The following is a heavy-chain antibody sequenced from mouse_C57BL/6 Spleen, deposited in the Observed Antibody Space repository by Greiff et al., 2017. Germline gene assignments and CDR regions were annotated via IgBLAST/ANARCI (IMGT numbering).Heavy chain of an antibody. CDR1: GYTFTSYW. V-gene: IGHV1-64*01. J-gene: IGHJ1*03. Sequence: QVQLQQPGAELVKPGASVKLSCKASGYTFTSYWMHWVKQRPGQGLEWIGMIHPNSGSTNYNEKFKSKATLTVDKSSSTTYMQLSRLTSEDSAVYYCARGRSIKGRYFDVWGTGTTVTVSS. CDR2: IHPNSGST. D-gene: IGHD3-3*01. CDR3: ARGRSIKGRYFDV.